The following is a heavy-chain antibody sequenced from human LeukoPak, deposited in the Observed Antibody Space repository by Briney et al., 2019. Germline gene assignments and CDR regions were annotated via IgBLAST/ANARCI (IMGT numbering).Heavy chain of an antibody. J-gene: IGHJ3*02. CDR1: GFSFSSYA. CDR2: IRGSGGTT. Sequence: GGSLRLSCAASGFSFSSYAMNWVRQAQEEGLEWVSTIRGSGGTTYDADSVKGRLTISRDNSKNTLYLQMNSLRGEDTATYYCARDGEWDSSSSWSLDAFDIWGQGTMVTVSS. V-gene: IGHV3-23*01. D-gene: IGHD6-13*01. CDR3: ARDGEWDSSSSWSLDAFDI.